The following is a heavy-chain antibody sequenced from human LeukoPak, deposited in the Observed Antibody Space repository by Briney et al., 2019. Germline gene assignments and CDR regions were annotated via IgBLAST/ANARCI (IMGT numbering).Heavy chain of an antibody. Sequence: SGGSLRLSCAASGFTFSSYWMSWVRQAPGEGLEWVANIKQDGSEEYYVDSVKGRFTISRDNAKNSLYLQMNSLRAEDTAVYYCASHSSSWYFGYWGQGTLVTVSS. V-gene: IGHV3-7*03. CDR1: GFTFSSYW. CDR2: IKQDGSEE. D-gene: IGHD6-13*01. J-gene: IGHJ4*02. CDR3: ASHSSSWYFGY.